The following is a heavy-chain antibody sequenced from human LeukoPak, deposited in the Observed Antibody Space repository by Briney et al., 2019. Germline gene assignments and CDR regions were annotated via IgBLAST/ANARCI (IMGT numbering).Heavy chain of an antibody. CDR3: ARGPKGGSWSSGTAGV. Sequence: SETLSLTCTVSGVSISSSNSYWGWIRQPPGKGLEWIGSIYYSGSTNYNPSLKSRVTISVDTSKNQFSLKLSSVTAADTAVYYCARGPKGGSWSSGTAGVWGQGTLVTVSS. D-gene: IGHD3-10*01. J-gene: IGHJ4*02. V-gene: IGHV4-39*07. CDR2: IYYSGST. CDR1: GVSISSSNSY.